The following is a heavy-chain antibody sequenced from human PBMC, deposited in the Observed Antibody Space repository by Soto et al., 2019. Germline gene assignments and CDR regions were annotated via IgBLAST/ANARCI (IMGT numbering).Heavy chain of an antibody. J-gene: IGHJ3*02. CDR2: IAYDGDKK. V-gene: IGHV3-30*18. CDR1: GFTFSVFG. CDR3: AKDRDWAFDI. D-gene: IGHD3-9*01. Sequence: GGSLRLSCAASGFTFSVFGMHLVRQAPGKGLEWVAVIAYDGDKKYYASYVKGRFIISRDNSRSTVYLDMNSLRPEDTAVYYCAKDRDWAFDIWGQGTMVTVSS.